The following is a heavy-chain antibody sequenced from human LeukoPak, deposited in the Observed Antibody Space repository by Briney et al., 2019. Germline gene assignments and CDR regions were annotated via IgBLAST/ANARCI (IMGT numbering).Heavy chain of an antibody. J-gene: IGHJ4*02. D-gene: IGHD4-23*01. CDR2: ISGTGGDT. V-gene: IGHV3-23*01. Sequence: PGGSLRLSCAASGFDFSTYSMGWVRQARGRGLEWVSAISGTGGDTYYSDSVKGRFTISRDNSKITLDLQMNSLRAEDTAVFYCAKGDYGGDFRYFDYWGPGTLVTVSS. CDR3: AKGDYGGDFRYFDY. CDR1: GFDFSTYS.